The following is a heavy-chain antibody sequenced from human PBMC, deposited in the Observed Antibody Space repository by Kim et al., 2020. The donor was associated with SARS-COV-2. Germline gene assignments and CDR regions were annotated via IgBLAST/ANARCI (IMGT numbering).Heavy chain of an antibody. CDR3: ARATEGYSSSWYIDY. Sequence: SETLSLTCTVSGGSISSYYWSWIRQPPGKGLEWIGYIYYSGSTNYNPSLKSRVTISVDTSKNQFSLKLSSVTGADTAVYYCARATEGYSSSWYIDYWGQGTLVTVSS. D-gene: IGHD6-13*01. J-gene: IGHJ4*02. CDR2: IYYSGST. V-gene: IGHV4-59*13. CDR1: GGSISSYY.